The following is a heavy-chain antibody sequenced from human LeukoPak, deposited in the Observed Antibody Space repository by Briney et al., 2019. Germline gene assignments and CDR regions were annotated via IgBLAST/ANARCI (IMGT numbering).Heavy chain of an antibody. Sequence: SETLSLTCTVSGGSISRYYWSWIRQPPGKRLEWIGYIYYSGSTNYNPSLKSRVTISVDTSKNQFSLKLRSVIAADTAVYYCARTTEGYCRGRSCYSYYYYMDAWGKGTTVTVSS. V-gene: IGHV4-59*01. D-gene: IGHD2-15*01. CDR1: GGSISRYY. CDR2: IYYSGST. CDR3: ARTTEGYCRGRSCYSYYYYMDA. J-gene: IGHJ6*03.